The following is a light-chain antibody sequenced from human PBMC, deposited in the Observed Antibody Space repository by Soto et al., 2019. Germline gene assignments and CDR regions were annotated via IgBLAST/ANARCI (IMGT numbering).Light chain of an antibody. CDR1: QSVPKNY. J-gene: IGKJ1*01. Sequence: EILLTQSPGTLSLSPGERATLSCRASQSVPKNYLAWYQQEPGQAPRLLIYGPSSRATGIPDRFSGSGSGTDFTLIISRLEPEAFAVYYCHQYATSPQTFGLGTKVEIK. V-gene: IGKV3-20*01. CDR2: GPS. CDR3: HQYATSPQT.